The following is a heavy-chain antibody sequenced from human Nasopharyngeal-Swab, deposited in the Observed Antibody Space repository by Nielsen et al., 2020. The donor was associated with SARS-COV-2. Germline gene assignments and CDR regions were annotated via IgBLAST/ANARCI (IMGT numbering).Heavy chain of an antibody. D-gene: IGHD2-15*01. J-gene: IGHJ4*02. V-gene: IGHV5-51*01. CDR2: IYPGDSDT. CDR1: GYSFTSYW. CDR3: ARRVGYCSGGSCYFDY. Sequence: ESLKISCQGSGYSFTSYWVGWVRQMPGKGLEWMGIIYPGDSDTRYSPSFQGQVTISADKSISTAYLQWSSLKASDTAMYYCARRVGYCSGGSCYFDYWGQGTLVTVSS.